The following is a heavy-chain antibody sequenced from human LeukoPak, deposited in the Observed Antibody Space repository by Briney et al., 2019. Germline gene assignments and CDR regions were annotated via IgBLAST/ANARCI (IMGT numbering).Heavy chain of an antibody. V-gene: IGHV4-4*07. D-gene: IGHD5-12*01. Sequence: SETLSLTCTVSGGSIWNYYWSWIRQPAGKGLEWIGRIYTSGSTNYNPSLKSRVTMSVDTSKNQFSLKLSSVTAADTAVYYCARQSRSGYDTNWFFDLWGRGTLVTVSS. CDR2: IYTSGST. CDR3: ARQSRSGYDTNWFFDL. J-gene: IGHJ2*01. CDR1: GGSIWNYY.